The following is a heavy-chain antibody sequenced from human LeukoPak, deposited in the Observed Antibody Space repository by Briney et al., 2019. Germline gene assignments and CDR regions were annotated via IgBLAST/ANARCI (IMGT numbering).Heavy chain of an antibody. CDR1: GGTFSSYA. CDR2: IIPILGTA. V-gene: IGHV1-69*13. Sequence: ASVKVSCKASGGTFSSYAISWVRQAPGQGLEWMGGIIPILGTANYAQKLQGRVTITADESTSTAYMELSSLRSEDTAVYYCAREPSRGPAAISNPWGQGTLVTVSS. D-gene: IGHD2-2*02. CDR3: AREPSRGPAAISNP. J-gene: IGHJ5*02.